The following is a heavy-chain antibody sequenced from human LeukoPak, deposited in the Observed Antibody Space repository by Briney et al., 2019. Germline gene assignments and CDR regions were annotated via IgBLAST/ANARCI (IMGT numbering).Heavy chain of an antibody. CDR2: INPNSGGT. CDR1: GYTFTGYY. V-gene: IGHV1-2*04. Sequence: ASVKVSCKASGYTFTGYYMHWVRQAPGQGLEWMGWINPNSGGTNYAQKFQGWVTMTRDTSISTAYMELSRLRSDDTAVYYCARDPMSTVTRLYYYGMDVWGQGTTVTVSS. CDR3: ARDPMSTVTRLYYYGMDV. D-gene: IGHD4-17*01. J-gene: IGHJ6*02.